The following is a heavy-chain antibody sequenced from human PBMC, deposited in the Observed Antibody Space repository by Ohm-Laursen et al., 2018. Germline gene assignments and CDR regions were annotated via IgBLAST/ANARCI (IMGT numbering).Heavy chain of an antibody. V-gene: IGHV2-5*02. CDR2: IYWDDDK. D-gene: IGHD3-16*01. J-gene: IGHJ4*02. CDR1: GFSLSTSGVG. CDR3: AHGGRGAAEFDY. Sequence: TQTLTLTCTFSGFSLSTSGVGVGWIRQPPVKALEWLALIYWDDDKRYSPSLKSRLTITKDTSKNQVVLTMTNMDPVDTATYYCAHGGRGAAEFDYWGQGTLVTVSS.